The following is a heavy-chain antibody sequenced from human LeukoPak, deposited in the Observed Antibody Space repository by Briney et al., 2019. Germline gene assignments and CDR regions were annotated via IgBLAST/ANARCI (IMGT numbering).Heavy chain of an antibody. CDR2: ISAYNGNT. J-gene: IGHJ4*02. CDR3: ARDSWARASESDY. Sequence: ASVKVSCKASGYTFTNYGFSWVRQAPGQGLEWMGWISAYNGNTNYAQKYRDRVTMTTDTSTTTAHMELRSLTSDDTAVYYCARDSWARASESDYWGQGTLVTVSS. D-gene: IGHD1-26*01. V-gene: IGHV1-18*04. CDR1: GYTFTNYG.